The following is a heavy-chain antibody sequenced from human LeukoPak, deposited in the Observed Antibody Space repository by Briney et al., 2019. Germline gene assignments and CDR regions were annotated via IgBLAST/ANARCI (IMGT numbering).Heavy chain of an antibody. Sequence: GGSLRLSCAASGFTFSSYSMHWVRQAPGKGLEWISSISSSSSSYSYTYYADSVKGRFTISRDNAKNALLLQMNSLRAEDTAVYYCARPQVNGYGGCGIWGQGTMVAVSS. CDR1: GFTFSSYS. D-gene: IGHD4-23*01. CDR2: ISSSSSSYSYT. V-gene: IGHV3-21*01. CDR3: ARPQVNGYGGCGI. J-gene: IGHJ3*02.